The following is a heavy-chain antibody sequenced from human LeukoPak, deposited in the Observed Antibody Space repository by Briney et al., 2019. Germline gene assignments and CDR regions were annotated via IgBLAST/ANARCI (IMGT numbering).Heavy chain of an antibody. D-gene: IGHD2-2*01. J-gene: IGHJ6*03. CDR1: GGTFSSYA. CDR2: IIPIFGTA. Sequence: SVKVSCKASGGTFSSYAISWVRQAPGQGLEWMGGIIPIFGTANYAQKFQGRVTITADESTSTGYMELSSLRSEDTAVYYCARDLDPAAIPYYYYYMDVWGKGTTVTVSS. V-gene: IGHV1-69*13. CDR3: ARDLDPAAIPYYYYYMDV.